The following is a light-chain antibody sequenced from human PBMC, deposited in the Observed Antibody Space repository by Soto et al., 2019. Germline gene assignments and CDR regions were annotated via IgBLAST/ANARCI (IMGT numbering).Light chain of an antibody. CDR3: EQYHNWPPLT. CDR2: GAS. V-gene: IGKV3-15*01. CDR1: QSVSSN. Sequence: EIVMTQSPATLSVSPGERATLSCRASQSVSSNLAWYQQKPGQAPRLLIYGASTRATGIPARFSGRGSGTEVSLTVSTLQSEDFAVYYCEQYHNWPPLTFGGGTKVEIK. J-gene: IGKJ4*01.